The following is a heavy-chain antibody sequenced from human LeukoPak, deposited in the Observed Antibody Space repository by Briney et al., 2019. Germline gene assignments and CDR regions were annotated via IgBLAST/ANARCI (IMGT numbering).Heavy chain of an antibody. D-gene: IGHD3-22*01. CDR2: ISGSGGST. CDR1: GFTFSSYA. CDR3: AKLRIVVVPGAFDI. V-gene: IGHV3-23*01. J-gene: IGHJ3*02. Sequence: GGSLRLSCAAPGFTFSSYAMSWVRQAPGKGLEGVPAISGSGGSTYYADSVKGRFTISRDNSKNTLYLQMNSLRAEDTAVYYCAKLRIVVVPGAFDIRGQGTMVTVSS.